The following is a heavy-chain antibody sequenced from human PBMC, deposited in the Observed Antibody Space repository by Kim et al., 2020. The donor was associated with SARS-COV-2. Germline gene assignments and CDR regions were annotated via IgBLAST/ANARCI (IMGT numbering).Heavy chain of an antibody. D-gene: IGHD2-21*01. V-gene: IGHV3-30*04. CDR1: GFTFSSYA. CDR2: ISYDGSNK. J-gene: IGHJ5*02. Sequence: GGSLRLSCAASGFTFSSYAMHWVRQAPGKGLEWVAVISYDGSNKYYADSVKGRFTISRDNSKNTLYLQMNSLRAEDTAVYYCARGVSVVVHWFDPWGQGTLVTVSS. CDR3: ARGVSVVVHWFDP.